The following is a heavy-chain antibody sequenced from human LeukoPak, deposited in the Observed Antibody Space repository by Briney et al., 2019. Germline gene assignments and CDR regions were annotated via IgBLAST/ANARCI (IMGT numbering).Heavy chain of an antibody. CDR2: IYYSGST. D-gene: IGHD4-17*01. J-gene: IGHJ5*02. CDR1: GVSISSGSYY. V-gene: IGHV4-39*07. Sequence: SETLSLTCTVSGVSISSGSYYWGWLRQPPGKGLEWIGSIYYSGSTYYNPSLKSRVTISVDTSKNQFSLKLSSVTAADTAVYYCARDRDDYGDYGSSGPDGWFDPWGQGTLVTVSS. CDR3: ARDRDDYGDYGSSGPDGWFDP.